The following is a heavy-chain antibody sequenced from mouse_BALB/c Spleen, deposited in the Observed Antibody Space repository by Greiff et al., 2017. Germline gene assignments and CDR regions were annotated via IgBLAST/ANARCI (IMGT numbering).Heavy chain of an antibody. CDR3: ASLYGSRTGFAY. Sequence: EVMLVESGGGLVKPGGSLKLSCAASGFTFSDYYMYWVRQTPEKRLEWVATISDGGSYTYYPDSVKGRFTISRDNAKNNLYLQMSSLKSEDTAMYYCASLYGSRTGFAYWGQGTLVTVSA. CDR2: ISDGGSYT. V-gene: IGHV5-4*02. D-gene: IGHD1-1*01. CDR1: GFTFSDYY. J-gene: IGHJ3*01.